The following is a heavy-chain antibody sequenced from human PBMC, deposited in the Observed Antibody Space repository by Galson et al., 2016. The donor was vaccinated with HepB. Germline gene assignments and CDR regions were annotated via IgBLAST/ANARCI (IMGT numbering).Heavy chain of an antibody. D-gene: IGHD2-2*01. Sequence: SVKVSCKASGYTFTNYYIHWVRQAPGQGLECMGIVDPSGDRTTYAQQFQGRVTMTSDTSTSTVYMDLSSLRSDDTAGYYCARGGCRGSSCYYDYWGQGALVTVSS. CDR1: GYTFTNYY. V-gene: IGHV1-46*01. CDR2: VDPSGDRT. J-gene: IGHJ4*02. CDR3: ARGGCRGSSCYYDY.